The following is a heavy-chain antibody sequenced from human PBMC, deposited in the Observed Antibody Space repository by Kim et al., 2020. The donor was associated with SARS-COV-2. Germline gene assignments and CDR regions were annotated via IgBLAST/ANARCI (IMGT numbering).Heavy chain of an antibody. CDR1: GFTFDDYA. CDR3: AKGPTATIAVAVCNHFD. Sequence: GGSLRLSCAASGFTFDDYAMHWVRQAPGKGLEWVSGISWNSGSIGYADSVKGRFTISRDNAKNSLYLQMNSLRAEDTALYYCAKGPTATIAVAVCNHFD. V-gene: IGHV3-9*01. D-gene: IGHD6-19*01. CDR2: ISWNSGSI. J-gene: IGHJ4*01.